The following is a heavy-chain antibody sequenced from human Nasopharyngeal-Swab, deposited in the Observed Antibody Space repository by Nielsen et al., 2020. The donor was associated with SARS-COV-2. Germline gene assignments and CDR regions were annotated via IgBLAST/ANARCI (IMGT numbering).Heavy chain of an antibody. Sequence: KVSCKGSGYSFTSYWIGWVRQMPGKGLEWMGIIYPGDSDTRYSPSFQGQVTISADKSISTAYLQWSGLKASDTAMYYCAGFTVVTPDDAFDIWGQGTMVTVSS. CDR1: GYSFTSYW. CDR3: AGFTVVTPDDAFDI. V-gene: IGHV5-51*01. CDR2: IYPGDSDT. J-gene: IGHJ3*02. D-gene: IGHD4-23*01.